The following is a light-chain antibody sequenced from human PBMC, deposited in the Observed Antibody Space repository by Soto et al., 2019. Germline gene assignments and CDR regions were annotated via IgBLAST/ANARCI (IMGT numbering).Light chain of an antibody. Sequence: EIVLTQSPGTLSLSPGERATLSCRASQSLSSSYLAWYQQKPGQPPRLLMYGASSRATGIPDRFSGSGSVTDFTLMISRLEPEDFAVYYCQQYGSSPLTFGQGTKVEIK. CDR1: QSLSSSY. V-gene: IGKV3-20*01. CDR3: QQYGSSPLT. J-gene: IGKJ1*01. CDR2: GAS.